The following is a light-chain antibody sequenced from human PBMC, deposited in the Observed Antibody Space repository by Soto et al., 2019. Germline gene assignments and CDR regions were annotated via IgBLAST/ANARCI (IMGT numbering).Light chain of an antibody. Sequence: QSVLTQPPSVSGAPGQRVTISWTGSSANIGAGYDVHWYQQLPGTAPKLLIYGNSNRPSGVPDRFSGSKSGTSASLAITGLQAEDEADYYCQSYDSSLNVVFGGGTKVTVL. CDR1: SANIGAGYD. CDR3: QSYDSSLNVV. CDR2: GNS. V-gene: IGLV1-40*01. J-gene: IGLJ2*01.